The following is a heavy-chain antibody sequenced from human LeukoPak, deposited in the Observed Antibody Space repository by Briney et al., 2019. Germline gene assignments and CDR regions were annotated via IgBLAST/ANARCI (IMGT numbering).Heavy chain of an antibody. CDR3: ARGPGYYDFWSGMYYFDY. J-gene: IGHJ4*02. V-gene: IGHV4-59*01. Sequence: PSETLSLTCTVSGGSISSYYWSWIRQPPGKGLEWIGYIYYSGTTNYNPSLKSRVTISVDTSKNQFSLKLSSVTAADTAVYYCARGPGYYDFWSGMYYFDYWGQGTLVTVSS. CDR2: IYYSGTT. D-gene: IGHD3-3*01. CDR1: GGSISSYY.